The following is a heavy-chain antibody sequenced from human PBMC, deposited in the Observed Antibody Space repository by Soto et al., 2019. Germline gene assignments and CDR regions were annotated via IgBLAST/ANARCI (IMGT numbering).Heavy chain of an antibody. CDR1: GFTFDDYA. V-gene: IGHV3-9*01. D-gene: IGHD5-12*01. J-gene: IGHJ4*02. CDR2: ISWNSGSI. Sequence: PGGSLRLSCAASGFTFDDYAMPWVRQATGKGLEWVSGISWNSGSIGYADSVKGRFTISRDNAKNSLYLQMNSLRAEDTALYYCAKDRLLMDGGYVGYFGYWGQGTLGTVSS. CDR3: AKDRLLMDGGYVGYFGY.